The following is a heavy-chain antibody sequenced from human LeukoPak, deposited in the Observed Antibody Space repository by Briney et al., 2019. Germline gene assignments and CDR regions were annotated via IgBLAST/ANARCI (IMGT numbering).Heavy chain of an antibody. J-gene: IGHJ4*02. CDR1: GYTFTSYY. Sequence: ASVKVSCKASGYTFTSYYMHWVRQAPGQGLEWMGIINPSSGSTSYAQKFRGRVTMTRDMSTSTVYMELSSLRSEDTAVYYCARAKGYTVGRDYWGQGTLVTVSS. CDR3: ARAKGYTVGRDY. V-gene: IGHV1-46*01. CDR2: INPSSGST. D-gene: IGHD5-24*01.